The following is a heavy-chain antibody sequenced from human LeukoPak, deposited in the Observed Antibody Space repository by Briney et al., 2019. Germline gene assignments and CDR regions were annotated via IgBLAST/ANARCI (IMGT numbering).Heavy chain of an antibody. CDR3: ARIRESLGLGAFDI. CDR1: GFSFSSYW. V-gene: IGHV3-74*03. J-gene: IGHJ3*02. CDR2: INSDGSTT. D-gene: IGHD7-27*01. Sequence: GGSLRLSCAASGFSFSSYWMCWVRQAPGKGLVCVSRINSDGSTTTYADSVKGRFTISRDNAKNTLYLQMNSLRAEDSALYYCARIRESLGLGAFDIWGQGTVVTVSS.